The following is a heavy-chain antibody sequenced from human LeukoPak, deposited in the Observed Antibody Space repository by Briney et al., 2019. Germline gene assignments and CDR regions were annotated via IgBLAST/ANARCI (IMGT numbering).Heavy chain of an antibody. CDR3: ARQSPAFDY. V-gene: IGHV3-48*01. CDR1: GFTFSIHG. CDR2: ISSGSRTI. Sequence: TGGSLRLSCAASGFTFSIHGMHWVRQAPGKGLEWTSYISSGSRTITYADSVKGRFTISRDDAKNSLYLQMYSLIADDTAVYYFARQSPAFDYWGQGTMVTVSS. J-gene: IGHJ4*02.